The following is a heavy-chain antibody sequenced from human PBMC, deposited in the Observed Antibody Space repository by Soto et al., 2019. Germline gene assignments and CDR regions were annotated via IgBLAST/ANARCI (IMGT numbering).Heavy chain of an antibody. D-gene: IGHD2-2*01. Sequence: QITLKESGPTLVKPTQTLTLTCIFSGFSFSADGGGVGWIRQPPGKALEWLALIYWDDDTRYSPSLKSRLTITKDTSKNQVVLTMTNMDPVDTATYYCAHAYGGTSWPNDAFDVWGQGTVVTVSS. CDR2: IYWDDDT. CDR3: AHAYGGTSWPNDAFDV. V-gene: IGHV2-5*02. CDR1: GFSFSADGGG. J-gene: IGHJ3*01.